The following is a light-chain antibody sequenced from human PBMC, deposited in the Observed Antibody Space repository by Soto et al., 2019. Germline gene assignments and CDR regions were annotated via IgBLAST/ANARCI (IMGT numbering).Light chain of an antibody. Sequence: EIVLTQSPATLSLSPGERATLSCRASQSVSSFFAWYQQKPGQAPRLLIYDASNRATGIPARFSGSGSGTDFTLTISSLEPEDFAVYYCQQRSNWPSFGGVTKVEI. CDR1: QSVSSF. V-gene: IGKV3-11*01. J-gene: IGKJ4*01. CDR3: QQRSNWPS. CDR2: DAS.